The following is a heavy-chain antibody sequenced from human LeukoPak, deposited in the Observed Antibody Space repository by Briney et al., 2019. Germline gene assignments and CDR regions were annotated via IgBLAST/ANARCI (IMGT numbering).Heavy chain of an antibody. CDR3: AGGSYGDQN. J-gene: IGHJ4*02. CDR2: IYYSGST. D-gene: IGHD4-17*01. V-gene: IGHV4-59*08. Sequence: SETLSLTCTVSGVSISSYYWSWIRQPPGKGLEWIGYIYYSGSTNYNPSLTSRVTIPVDTSKSQFSLKLTSVTAADTAVYYCAGGSYGDQNWGQGTLVTVSS. CDR1: GVSISSYY.